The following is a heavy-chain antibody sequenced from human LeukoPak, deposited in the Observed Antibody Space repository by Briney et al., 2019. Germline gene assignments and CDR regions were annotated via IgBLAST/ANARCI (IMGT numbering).Heavy chain of an antibody. CDR2: IYYSGST. V-gene: IGHV4-31*03. CDR1: GGSISSGDYY. CDR3: ARIYASGSYRYLDY. D-gene: IGHD3-16*02. J-gene: IGHJ4*02. Sequence: SETLSLTCTVSGGSISSGDYYWCWIRQHPGKGLEWIGYIYYSGSTYYNPSLKSRVTMSVDTSKNQFSLKLSSVTAADTAVYYCARIYASGSYRYLDYWGQGTLVTVSS.